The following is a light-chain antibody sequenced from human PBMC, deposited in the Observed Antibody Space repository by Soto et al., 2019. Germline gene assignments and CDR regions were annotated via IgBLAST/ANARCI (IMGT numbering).Light chain of an antibody. CDR1: QTIYSN. Sequence: EIVLTQSPATLSVSPGERATLSCRASQTIYSNVAWYQQRPGQAPRLLIYRASARATGIPARFSGSGSGTEFTLTIGSLQSEDSAVYYCQQYQNLWTFGQGTKVDNK. J-gene: IGKJ1*01. V-gene: IGKV3-15*01. CDR2: RAS. CDR3: QQYQNLWT.